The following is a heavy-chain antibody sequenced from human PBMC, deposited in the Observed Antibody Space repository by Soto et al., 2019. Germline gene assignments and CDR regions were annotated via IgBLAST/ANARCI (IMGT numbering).Heavy chain of an antibody. V-gene: IGHV3-30*18. Sequence: QVQLVESGGGVVQPGRSLRLSCVASGFTFSSYAMHWVRQAPGKGLEWVAVISYDGSNKYYSDSLKGRFTISRDNSKNTLFLQMNSLRAEDTGVYYCAQAQFLEWFQYWGQGTLVTVSS. CDR2: ISYDGSNK. D-gene: IGHD3-3*01. CDR3: AQAQFLEWFQY. CDR1: GFTFSSYA. J-gene: IGHJ4*02.